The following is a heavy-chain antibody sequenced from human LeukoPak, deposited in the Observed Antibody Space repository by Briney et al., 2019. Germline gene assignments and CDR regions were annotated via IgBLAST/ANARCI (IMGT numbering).Heavy chain of an antibody. CDR2: INRNGGST. D-gene: IGHD2-15*01. J-gene: IGHJ4*02. CDR3: ARDCSGGSCQVRDY. Sequence: PGGSLTLXCAASGFTFDDYGMSWVRQAPGKGLEWVFDINRNGGSTGYADSGKGRFTISRDNAKNSLYLQMNSLRAEDTALYYCARDCSGGSCQVRDYWGQGTLVTVSS. CDR1: GFTFDDYG. V-gene: IGHV3-20*04.